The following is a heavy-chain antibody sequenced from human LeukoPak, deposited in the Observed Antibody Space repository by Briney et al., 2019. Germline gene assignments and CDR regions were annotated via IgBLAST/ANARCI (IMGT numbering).Heavy chain of an antibody. J-gene: IGHJ5*02. Sequence: GSLRLSCAASGFTFSSYSMNWVGQAPGKGLEWVSSISSSSSYIYYADSVKGRFTISRDNAKNSLYLQMNSLRAEDTAVYYCARDSRYCSSTSCYDWFDPWGQGTLVTVSS. V-gene: IGHV3-21*01. CDR1: GFTFSSYS. CDR2: ISSSSSYI. D-gene: IGHD2-2*01. CDR3: ARDSRYCSSTSCYDWFDP.